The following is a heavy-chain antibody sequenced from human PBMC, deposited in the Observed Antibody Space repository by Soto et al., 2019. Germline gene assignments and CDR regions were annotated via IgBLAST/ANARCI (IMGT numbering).Heavy chain of an antibody. CDR2: ISSGGIST. CDR3: AKGSLYRTDHLFDP. D-gene: IGHD1-26*01. V-gene: IGHV3-23*01. J-gene: IGHJ5*02. Sequence: EVHLFESGGGLVQPGWSLRLSCAASGFTFSTFAMSWVRQAPGKGLEWVSSISSGGISTYYADSVKGRFTISRDNSKNTLFLQMNSLRAEHTDIYYCAKGSLYRTDHLFDPWGHGNLVTVSP. CDR1: GFTFSTFA.